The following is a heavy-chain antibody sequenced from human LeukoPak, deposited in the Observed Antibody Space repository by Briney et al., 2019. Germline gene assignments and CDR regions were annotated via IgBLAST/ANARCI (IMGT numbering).Heavy chain of an antibody. CDR1: GGTFSSYA. D-gene: IGHD6-13*01. V-gene: IGHV1-69*05. CDR3: AKTRFRIAAAGAYNWFDP. J-gene: IGHJ5*02. CDR2: IVPIFGTA. Sequence: SVKVSCKASGGTFSSYAISWGRQAPGQGLEWMGGIVPIFGTANYAQKVQGRVTITTDESTSTAYMELSSLRSEDTAVSYRAKTRFRIAAAGAYNWFDPWGQGTLVTVSS.